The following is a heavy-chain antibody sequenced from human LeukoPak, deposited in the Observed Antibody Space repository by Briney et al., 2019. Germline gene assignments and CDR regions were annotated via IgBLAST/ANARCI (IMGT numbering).Heavy chain of an antibody. CDR1: GFTFSSYG. D-gene: IGHD3-22*01. Sequence: GGSLRLSCAASGFTFSSYGMHWVRQAPGKGLEWVAFIRYDGSNKYYADSVKGRFTISRDNSKNTLYLQMNSLRAEDTAVYYCAREGAGAYDSSGYYQTWGQGTLVTVSS. CDR3: AREGAGAYDSSGYYQT. CDR2: IRYDGSNK. J-gene: IGHJ4*02. V-gene: IGHV3-30*02.